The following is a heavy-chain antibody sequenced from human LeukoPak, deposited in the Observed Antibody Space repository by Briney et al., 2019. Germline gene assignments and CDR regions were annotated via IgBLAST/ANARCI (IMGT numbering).Heavy chain of an antibody. CDR1: GGPMNTYY. CDR2: IYYSGNT. CDR3: ARESLAARPGHFDY. D-gene: IGHD6-6*01. V-gene: IGHV4-59*01. Sequence: PSETLSLTCNVSGGPMNTYYWNGIRQPPGKGLEWIGFIYYSGNTKYNPSLSSRVTISIDTSRNHFSLRLSSVTPADTAKYYCARESLAARPGHFDYWGQGTLVAVSS. J-gene: IGHJ4*02.